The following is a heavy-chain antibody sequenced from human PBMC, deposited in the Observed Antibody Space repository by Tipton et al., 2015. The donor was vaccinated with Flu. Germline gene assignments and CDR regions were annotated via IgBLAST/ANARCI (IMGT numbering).Heavy chain of an antibody. CDR3: ARRGYSNYVSDPKSLFDP. D-gene: IGHD4-11*01. CDR2: VFHTGST. CDR1: GHSISSDYY. V-gene: IGHV4-38-2*02. J-gene: IGHJ5*02. Sequence: TLSLTCTISGHSISSDYYWGWIRQPPGKGLEWTGNVFHTGSTYHNPSLKSRVTISVDTSKNQFSLKVFSVTAADTAVYYCARRGYSNYVSDPKSLFDPWGQGILVTVSS.